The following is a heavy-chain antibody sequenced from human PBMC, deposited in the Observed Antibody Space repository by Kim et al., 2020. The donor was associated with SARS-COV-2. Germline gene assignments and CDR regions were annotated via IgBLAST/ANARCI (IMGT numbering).Heavy chain of an antibody. CDR2: ISGSGGST. D-gene: IGHD2-2*01. V-gene: IGHV3-23*01. CDR1: GFTFSSSA. J-gene: IGHJ6*02. Sequence: GGSLRLSCAASGFTFSSSAMSWVRQAPGKGLEWVAGISGSGGSTYYGDSVKGRFTISRDNSKNTLYLQMNNLRADDTAVYYCAKDFFCSSTSCYDPYSYGMGAWGQESTVTVSS. CDR3: AKDFFCSSTSCYDPYSYGMGA.